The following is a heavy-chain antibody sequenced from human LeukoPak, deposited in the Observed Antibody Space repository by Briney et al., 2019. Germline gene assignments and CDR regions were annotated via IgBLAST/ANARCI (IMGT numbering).Heavy chain of an antibody. J-gene: IGHJ4*02. Sequence: PGRSLRLSCAASGFTFSSYAMHWVRQAPGKGLEWVAVISYDGSNKYYADSVKGRFTISRDNSKNTLYLQMNSLRAEDTAVYYCAREGNSGYDYKGYWGQGTLVTVSS. CDR3: AREGNSGYDYKGY. CDR1: GFTFSSYA. V-gene: IGHV3-30*04. CDR2: ISYDGSNK. D-gene: IGHD5-12*01.